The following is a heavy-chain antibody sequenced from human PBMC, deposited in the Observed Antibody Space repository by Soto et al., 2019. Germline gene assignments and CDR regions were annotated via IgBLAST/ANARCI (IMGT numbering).Heavy chain of an antibody. J-gene: IGHJ6*02. D-gene: IGHD3-3*01. V-gene: IGHV5-51*01. Sequence: PGESLKISCKGSGYRFTSYWIGWVRQMPGKGLEWMGIIYPGDTDTRYSPSFQGQVTMSADKSISTAYLQWSSLKASDTAMYYCARRMKWSGSVYYYGMDVWGQGTTVTVSS. CDR3: ARRMKWSGSVYYYGMDV. CDR1: GYRFTSYW. CDR2: IYPGDTDT.